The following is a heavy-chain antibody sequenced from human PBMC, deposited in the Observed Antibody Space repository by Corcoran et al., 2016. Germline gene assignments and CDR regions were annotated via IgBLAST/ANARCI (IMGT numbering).Heavy chain of an antibody. D-gene: IGHD3-22*01. CDR2: MNPNSGNT. Sequence: QVQLVQSGAEVKKPGASVKVSCKASGYTFTSYDINWVRQATGQGLEWMGWMNPNSGNTGYAQKFQGRVTMTRNTSISTAYMELSSLRSEDTAVYYSDRGPHYYDSSGYSGVSTFYYYYGMDVWGQGTTVTVSS. CDR1: GYTFTSYD. CDR3: DRGPHYYDSSGYSGVSTFYYYYGMDV. V-gene: IGHV1-8*01. J-gene: IGHJ6*02.